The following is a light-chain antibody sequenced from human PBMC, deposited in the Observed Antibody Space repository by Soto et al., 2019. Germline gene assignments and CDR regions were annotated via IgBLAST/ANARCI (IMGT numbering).Light chain of an antibody. CDR2: GAS. CDR3: QQYNAWPPT. J-gene: IGKJ1*01. CDR1: QSVGSS. Sequence: VLTQSPATLSVSPGERVTLSCRTSQSVGSSLAWYQQVPGQAPRLLIYGASSRETGISDRFSGGGSGTEFVLTISDLQSEDFAVYSCQQYNAWPPTFGQRTKVDI. V-gene: IGKV3-15*01.